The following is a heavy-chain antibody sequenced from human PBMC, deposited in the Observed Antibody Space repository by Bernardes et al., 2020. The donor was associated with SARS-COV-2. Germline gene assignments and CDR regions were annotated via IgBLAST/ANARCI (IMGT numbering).Heavy chain of an antibody. CDR1: GFIFSTYT. CDR2: VSSSGYI. CDR3: AAKKFYYDSYNAFDM. D-gene: IGHD3-22*01. Sequence: SLRLSCAASGFIFSTYTMNWVRQAPGKGLEWVSSVSSSGYIYYADSVKGRFTISRDNANNSLYLQMNSLRAEDTGVYYCAAKKFYYDSYNAFDMWGQGTMVIVSS. V-gene: IGHV3-21*01. J-gene: IGHJ3*02.